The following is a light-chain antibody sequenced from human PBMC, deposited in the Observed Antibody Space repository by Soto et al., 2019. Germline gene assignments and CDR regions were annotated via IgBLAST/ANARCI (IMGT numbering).Light chain of an antibody. J-gene: IGKJ4*01. V-gene: IGKV4-1*01. CDR3: QQYSSSPLT. CDR1: QSVLYSSNNRNY. Sequence: DIVMTQSPDSLAVSLGERATINCKSSQSVLYSSNNRNYLAWYQQRPGQPPKLLLYWASTRESGVPDRFSGSGSGTDFTLTISSLQAADVAVYYCQQYSSSPLTFGGGTKVEIK. CDR2: WAS.